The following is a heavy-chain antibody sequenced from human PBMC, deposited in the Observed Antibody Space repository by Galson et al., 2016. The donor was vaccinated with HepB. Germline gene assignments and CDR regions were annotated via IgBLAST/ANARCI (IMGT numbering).Heavy chain of an antibody. CDR2: ISSSSDNK. V-gene: IGHV3-21*01. D-gene: IGHD1-26*01. Sequence: SLRLSCAASGFTFRSYGMHWVRQAPGKGLEWVSGISSSSDNKVYAESVKGRFTISRDNAKNSLYLQMNSLRAEDTAVYYCARDPSGSLDYWGQGILVTVSS. CDR3: ARDPSGSLDY. CDR1: GFTFRSYG. J-gene: IGHJ4*02.